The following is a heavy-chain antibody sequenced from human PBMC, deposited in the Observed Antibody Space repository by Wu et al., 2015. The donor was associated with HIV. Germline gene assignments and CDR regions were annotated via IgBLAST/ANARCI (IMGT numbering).Heavy chain of an antibody. D-gene: IGHD5-18*01. Sequence: QVQLVQSGAEVKKPGASVKVSCKASGYTFTGYYMHWVRQAPGQGLEWMGWINPNSGGTNYAQKFQGRVTMTRDTSISTAYMELSRLRSDDTAVYYCARDSIVDTAIRADAEYFQHVGPGPPWSPSPQ. V-gene: IGHV1-2*02. CDR3: ARDSIVDTAIRADAEYFQH. CDR1: GYTFTGYY. J-gene: IGHJ1*01. CDR2: INPNSGGT.